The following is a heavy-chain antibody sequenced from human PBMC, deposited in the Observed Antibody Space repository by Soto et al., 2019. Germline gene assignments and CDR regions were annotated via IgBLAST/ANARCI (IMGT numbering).Heavy chain of an antibody. CDR3: ARDPPPPDY. Sequence: QVQLVQSGAEVKKPGASVKVSCKASGYTFASYAISWMRQAPGQGLEWMGWISAYNGNTNYAQKLQGRVTMTTDTSTSTAYMELRSLRSPVTSVYYSARDPPPPDYWCQGTLVTVSS. CDR2: ISAYNGNT. J-gene: IGHJ4*02. CDR1: GYTFASYA. V-gene: IGHV1-18*01.